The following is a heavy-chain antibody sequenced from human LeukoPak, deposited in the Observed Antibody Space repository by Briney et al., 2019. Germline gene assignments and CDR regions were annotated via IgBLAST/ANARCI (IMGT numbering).Heavy chain of an antibody. J-gene: IGHJ4*02. CDR1: GYSISSGYY. D-gene: IGHD3-10*01. CDR2: IHYGGAI. Sequence: SETLSLTCAVSGYSISSGYYWGWIRQPPGKGLEWIGSIHYGGAIYYNPSLKSRVTISVDTSKNQFSLKLTSVTAADTAVYYCARMGGYYGSGSYHLNPFDYWGQGTLVTVSS. V-gene: IGHV4-38-2*01. CDR3: ARMGGYYGSGSYHLNPFDY.